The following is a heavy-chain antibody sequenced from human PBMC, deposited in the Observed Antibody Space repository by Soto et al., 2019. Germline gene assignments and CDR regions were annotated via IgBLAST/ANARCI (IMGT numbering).Heavy chain of an antibody. CDR3: ARERVRNARVGAIGY. D-gene: IGHD1-26*01. Sequence: QVQLVESGGGVVQPGRSLRLSCAASGFTFSNYAMHWVRQAPGKGLEWMAVISYDGNNKFYADSVKGRFTIARDNSKNSMCLHMHSLRAVDAAVYYCARERVRNARVGAIGYWGQRTLVTGSS. J-gene: IGHJ4*02. CDR2: ISYDGNNK. V-gene: IGHV3-30*14. CDR1: GFTFSNYA.